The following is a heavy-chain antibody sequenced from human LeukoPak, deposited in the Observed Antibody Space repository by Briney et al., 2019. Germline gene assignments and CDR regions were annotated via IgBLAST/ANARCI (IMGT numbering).Heavy chain of an antibody. Sequence: GGSLRLSCAASGFTFSRYSINWVRQAPGKGLEWVSFISTSSSYIHYADSVKGRFTISRDNARNSLYLQMNSLRAEDTAVYYCARVVDTPMVLYGAFDIWGQGTMVTVSS. CDR3: ARVVDTPMVLYGAFDI. V-gene: IGHV3-21*01. CDR1: GFTFSRYS. D-gene: IGHD5-18*01. J-gene: IGHJ3*02. CDR2: ISTSSSYI.